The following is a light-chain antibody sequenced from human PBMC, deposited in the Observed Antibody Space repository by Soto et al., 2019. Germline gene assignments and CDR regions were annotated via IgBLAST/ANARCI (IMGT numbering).Light chain of an antibody. CDR3: QAWDSSTAVV. J-gene: IGLJ2*01. Sequence: ELTQPPSVSVSPGQTASITCSGDKLGDKYACWYQQKPGQSPVLVIYQDTKRPSGIPERFSGSNSGNTATLTISGTQAMDEADYYCQAWDSSTAVVFGGGTKLTVL. CDR2: QDT. V-gene: IGLV3-1*01. CDR1: KLGDKY.